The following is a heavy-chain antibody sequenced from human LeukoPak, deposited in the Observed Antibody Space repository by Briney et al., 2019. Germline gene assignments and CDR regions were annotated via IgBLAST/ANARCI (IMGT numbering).Heavy chain of an antibody. CDR2: INPSGGST. D-gene: IGHD3-22*01. CDR3: ARGLDYYDSSGCLQY. CDR1: GYTFTSYY. V-gene: IGHV1-46*01. J-gene: IGHJ1*01. Sequence: ASVKVSCKASGYTFTSYYMHWVRHAPGQGLEWMGIINPSGGSTSYAQKFQGRVTMTRDTSTSTVYMELSSLRSEDTAVYYCARGLDYYDSSGCLQYWGQGTLVTVCS.